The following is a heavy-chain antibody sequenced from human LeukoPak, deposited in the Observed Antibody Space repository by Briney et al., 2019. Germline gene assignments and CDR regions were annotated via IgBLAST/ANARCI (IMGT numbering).Heavy chain of an antibody. J-gene: IGHJ4*02. CDR1: GGSFSGYY. CDR3: ARELMVGIGY. Sequence: SETLSLTCAVYGGSFSGYYWSWIRQPPGKGLEWIGEINHSGSTNYNPSLKSRVTISVDTSKDQFSLKLSSVTAADTAVYYCARELMVGIGYWGQGTLVTVSS. D-gene: IGHD2-21*01. V-gene: IGHV4-34*01. CDR2: INHSGST.